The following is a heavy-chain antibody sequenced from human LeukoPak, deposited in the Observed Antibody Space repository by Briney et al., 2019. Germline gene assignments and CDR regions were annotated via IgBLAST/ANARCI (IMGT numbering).Heavy chain of an antibody. CDR1: GGSISSGSYY. Sequence: SQTLSLTCTVSGGSISSGSYYWSWIRQPAGKGLEWIGRFYTSGSTNYNPSLKSRVTISADTSKNQFSLKLSSVTAADTAVYYCARATYYYDSSGYQRTGWFDPWGQGTLVTVSS. V-gene: IGHV4-61*02. D-gene: IGHD3-22*01. CDR3: ARATYYYDSSGYQRTGWFDP. J-gene: IGHJ5*02. CDR2: FYTSGST.